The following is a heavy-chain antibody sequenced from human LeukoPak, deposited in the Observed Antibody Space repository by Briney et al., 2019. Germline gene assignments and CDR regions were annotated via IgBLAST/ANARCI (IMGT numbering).Heavy chain of an antibody. J-gene: IGHJ5*02. D-gene: IGHD2-2*01. V-gene: IGHV3-30-3*01. CDR1: GFTFNTYW. CDR2: TSYDGSNK. CDR3: ARGYCSSTSCYVYNWFDP. Sequence: GGSLRLSCAASGFTFNTYWMHWVRQAPGKGLEWVAVTSYDGSNKYYADSVKGRFTISRDNSKNTLYLQMNSLRAEDTAVYYCARGYCSSTSCYVYNWFDPWGQGTLVTVSS.